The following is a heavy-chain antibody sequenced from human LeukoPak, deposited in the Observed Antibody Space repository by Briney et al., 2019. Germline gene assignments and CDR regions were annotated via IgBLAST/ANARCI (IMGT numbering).Heavy chain of an antibody. CDR2: VSYSGGT. CDR1: GDSVSGHY. Sequence: SETLSLTCTVSGDSVSGHYWSWIRQTPGKGLQWIGYVSYSGGTNYNPSLKRRVSISLDTSKNQFSLKLSSPAAADPAVYYCARAPMAITTSAFPDAFDFWGQGTMVTVSS. J-gene: IGHJ3*01. CDR3: ARAPMAITTSAFPDAFDF. V-gene: IGHV4-59*02. D-gene: IGHD5-12*01.